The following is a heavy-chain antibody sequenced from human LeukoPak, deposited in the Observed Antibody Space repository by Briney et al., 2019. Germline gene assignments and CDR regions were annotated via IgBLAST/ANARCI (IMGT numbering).Heavy chain of an antibody. CDR1: GFTFSSYW. CDR2: IKQDGSEK. D-gene: IGHD6-19*01. CDR3: ARDPSGQAGTIYYYYYMDV. V-gene: IGHV3-7*01. J-gene: IGHJ6*03. Sequence: GRSLRLSCAASGFTFSSYWMSWVRQAPGKGLEWVANIKQDGSEKYYVDSVKGRFTISRDNAKNSLYLQMNSLRAEDTAVYYCARDPSGQAGTIYYYYYMDVWGKGTTVTVSS.